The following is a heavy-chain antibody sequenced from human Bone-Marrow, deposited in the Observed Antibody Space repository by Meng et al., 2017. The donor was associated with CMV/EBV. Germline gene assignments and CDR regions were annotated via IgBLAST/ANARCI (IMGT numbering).Heavy chain of an antibody. CDR1: GYTFTGYY. CDR2: INPNSGGT. V-gene: IGHV1-2*02. Sequence: ASMKVSCKASGYTFTGYYMHWVRQAPGQGLEWMGWINPNSGGTNYAQKFQGRVTMTRDTSISTAYMELSRLRSDDTAVYYCARTRKDSSSSHYFDYWGQGTLVTVSS. J-gene: IGHJ4*02. CDR3: ARTRKDSSSSHYFDY. D-gene: IGHD6-6*01.